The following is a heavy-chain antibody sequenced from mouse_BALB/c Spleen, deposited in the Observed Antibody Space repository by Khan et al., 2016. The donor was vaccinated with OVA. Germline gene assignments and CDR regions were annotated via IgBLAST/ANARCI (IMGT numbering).Heavy chain of an antibody. J-gene: IGHJ3*01. CDR1: GYTFTDYN. Sequence: QVQLQQSGAELARPGASVKLSCTASGYTFTDYNINWVKQRTGQGLEWIGDISPGSGDTYYNERFMGKATLTADKSSSTAYMQLSSLTSEASAVYFCARRNYFGYTFAYWGQGTLVTVSA. CDR3: ARRNYFGYTFAY. V-gene: IGHV1-77*01. D-gene: IGHD1-2*01. CDR2: ISPGSGDT.